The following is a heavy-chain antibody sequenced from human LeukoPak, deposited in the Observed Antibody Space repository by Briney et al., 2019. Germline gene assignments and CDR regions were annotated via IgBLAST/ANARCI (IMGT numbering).Heavy chain of an antibody. D-gene: IGHD1-26*01. V-gene: IGHV1-69*13. CDR1: GGTFSIYA. J-gene: IGHJ4*02. CDR3: ATLVVGAPDFHY. CDR2: VTPILNTA. Sequence: ASVKVSCKASGGTFSIYAVTWVRQAPGQGLEWMGGVTPILNTANYAQKFQDRVTISADESTSTAYMELSSLRSEDTAVFYCATLVVGAPDFHYWGQGTLVTVSS.